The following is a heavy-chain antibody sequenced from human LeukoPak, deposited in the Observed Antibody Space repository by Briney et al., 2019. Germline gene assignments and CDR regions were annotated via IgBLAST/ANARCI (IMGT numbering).Heavy chain of an antibody. J-gene: IGHJ6*02. D-gene: IGHD4-17*01. CDR3: ARVNRSDYGDYFLAYYYGMDV. CDR1: GFTFSSYA. V-gene: IGHV3-23*01. Sequence: GGSLRLSCAASGFTFSSYAMSWVRQAPGKGLEWVSAISGSGGSTYYADSVKGRFTISRDNSKNTLYLQMNSLRAEDTAVYYCARVNRSDYGDYFLAYYYGMDVWGQGTTVTVSS. CDR2: ISGSGGST.